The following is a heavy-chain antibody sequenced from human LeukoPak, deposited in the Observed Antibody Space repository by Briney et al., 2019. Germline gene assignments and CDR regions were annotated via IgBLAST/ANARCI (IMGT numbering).Heavy chain of an antibody. J-gene: IGHJ4*02. CDR1: GYTFTAYY. CDR2: IDPNSGGT. D-gene: IGHD1-14*01. V-gene: IGHV1-2*02. Sequence: GASVKVSCKASGYTFTAYYIHWVRQAPGQGLEWLGWIDPNSGGTTYSQRFQGRVTMNTDTSSSTAYMELRSLGSDDTAVYYCARNRDHVNDNWGQGTLVTVST. CDR3: ARNRDHVNDN.